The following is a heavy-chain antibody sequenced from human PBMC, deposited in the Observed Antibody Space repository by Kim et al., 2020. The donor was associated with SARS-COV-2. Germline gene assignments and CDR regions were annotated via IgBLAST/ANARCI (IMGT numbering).Heavy chain of an antibody. CDR1: GGSISSGGYY. CDR2: IYYSGST. V-gene: IGHV4-31*03. D-gene: IGHD3-3*01. J-gene: IGHJ4*02. CDR3: ARGCITIFGVVTEFDY. Sequence: SETLSLTCTVSGGSISSGGYYWSWIRQHTGKGLEWIGYIYYSGSTYYNPSLESRVTISVDTSKNQFSLKRSSGTAADAAVYYCARGCITIFGVVTEFDYWGQGTLVTVSS.